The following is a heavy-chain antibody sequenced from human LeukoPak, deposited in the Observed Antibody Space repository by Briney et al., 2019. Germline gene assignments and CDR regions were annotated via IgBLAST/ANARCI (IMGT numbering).Heavy chain of an antibody. J-gene: IGHJ4*02. CDR1: GGTFSSYA. Sequence: GASVKVSCKASGGTFSSYAISWVRQAPGQGLEWMGRIIPIFGIANYAQKLQGRVTITADKSTSTAYMELSSLRSEDTAVYYCASYDSSGYYWTWWGQGTLVTVSS. CDR2: IIPIFGIA. CDR3: ASYDSSGYYWTW. V-gene: IGHV1-69*04. D-gene: IGHD3-22*01.